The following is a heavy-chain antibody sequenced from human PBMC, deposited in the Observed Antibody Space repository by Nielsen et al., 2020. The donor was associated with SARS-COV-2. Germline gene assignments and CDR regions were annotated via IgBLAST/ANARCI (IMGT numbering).Heavy chain of an antibody. Sequence: SETLSLTCTVSGGSISSGGNYWSWIRQDPGKGLEWIGYIYYSGSTYYNPSLKSRLTISVDTSKNQFSLNLTSVTAADTALYYCARADSSGYYLDSWGQGTLVTVSS. CDR2: IYYSGST. D-gene: IGHD3-22*01. V-gene: IGHV4-31*03. CDR1: GGSISSGGNY. J-gene: IGHJ4*02. CDR3: ARADSSGYYLDS.